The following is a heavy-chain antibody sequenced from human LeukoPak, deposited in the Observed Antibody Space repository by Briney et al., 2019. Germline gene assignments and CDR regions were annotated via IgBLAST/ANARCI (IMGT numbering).Heavy chain of an antibody. CDR3: ARLGYSGYDYRNNWLDP. Sequence: GESLKISCKGSGYSFTSYWIGWVRQMPGKGLEWMGIIYPGDSDTRYSPSFQGQVTISADKSISTAYLQWSSLKASDTAMYYCARLGYSGYDYRNNWLDPWGQGTLVTVSS. D-gene: IGHD5-12*01. V-gene: IGHV5-51*01. CDR1: GYSFTSYW. CDR2: IYPGDSDT. J-gene: IGHJ5*02.